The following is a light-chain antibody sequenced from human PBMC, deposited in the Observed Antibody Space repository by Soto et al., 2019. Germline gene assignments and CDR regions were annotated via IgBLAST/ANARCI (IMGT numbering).Light chain of an antibody. J-gene: IGLJ2*01. CDR2: EGS. V-gene: IGLV2-23*03. CDR1: VSDVGSYNL. Sequence: QSALTQPASVSGSPGQSITISCTGTVSDVGSYNLVSWYQHHPGKAPKLIIYEGSKRPSGVSDRFSGSKSGITASLTVSGLQAEDEADYYCCSFATANTFAFGGGTQLTVL. CDR3: CSFATANTFA.